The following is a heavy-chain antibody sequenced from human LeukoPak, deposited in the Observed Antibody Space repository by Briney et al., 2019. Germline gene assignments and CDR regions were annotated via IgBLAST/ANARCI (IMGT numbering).Heavy chain of an antibody. CDR3: ARVWGGWYYFDY. J-gene: IGHJ4*02. V-gene: IGHV3-30*04. Sequence: PGGSLRLSCAASGFTFSNYAMHWVRQAPGKGLDWMAVISYDGSNKYYADSVKGRFTISRDNSKNTLYLQMNSLRAEDTAVYYCARVWGGWYYFDYWGQGTLVTVSS. CDR1: GFTFSNYA. D-gene: IGHD3-16*01. CDR2: ISYDGSNK.